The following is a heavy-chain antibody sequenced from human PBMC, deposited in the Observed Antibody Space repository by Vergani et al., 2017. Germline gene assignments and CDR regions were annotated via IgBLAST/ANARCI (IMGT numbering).Heavy chain of an antibody. CDR2: INPNSGGT. CDR1: RYTFTGYY. D-gene: IGHD3-3*01. V-gene: IGHV1-2*06. J-gene: IGHJ4*02. CDR3: ARATIFGVGYPADY. Sequence: QVQLVQSGAEVKKPGASVKVSCKASRYTFTGYYMHWVRQAPGQGLEWMGRINPNSGGTNYAQKFQGRVTMTRDTSISTAYMELSRLRSDDTAVYYCARATIFGVGYPADYWGQGTLVTVSS.